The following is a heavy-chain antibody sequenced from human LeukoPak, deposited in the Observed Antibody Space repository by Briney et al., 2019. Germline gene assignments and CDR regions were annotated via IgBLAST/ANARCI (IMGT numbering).Heavy chain of an antibody. CDR1: GGSISSGDYY. D-gene: IGHD6-19*01. V-gene: IGHV4-30-4*08. Sequence: PSETLSLTCTVSGGSISSGDYYWSWIRQPPGKGLEWIGYIYYRGRTYYNPSLKSRVTRSVDTSKNQLSLKLSSVTAADTAVYYCARGQQWLPHFDYWGQGTLVTVSS. CDR3: ARGQQWLPHFDY. J-gene: IGHJ4*02. CDR2: IYYRGRT.